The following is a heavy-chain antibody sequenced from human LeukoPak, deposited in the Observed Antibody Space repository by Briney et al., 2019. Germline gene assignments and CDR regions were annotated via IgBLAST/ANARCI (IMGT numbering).Heavy chain of an antibody. J-gene: IGHJ6*02. CDR2: ISSSSYI. CDR1: GFTFSSYS. CDR3: ASDNDGIAAAGTYFYYPYGMDV. D-gene: IGHD6-13*01. V-gene: IGHV3-21*01. Sequence: GGSLRLSCAASGFTFSSYSMNWVRQAPGKGLEWVSSISSSSYIYYADSVKGGFTISRDNAKHSLYLQIHSLRAAETAVYYCASDNDGIAAAGTYFYYPYGMDVWGQGTTVTVSS.